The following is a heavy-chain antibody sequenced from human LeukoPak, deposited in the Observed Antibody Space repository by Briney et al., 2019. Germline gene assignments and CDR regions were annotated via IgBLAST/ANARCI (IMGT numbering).Heavy chain of an antibody. CDR3: ARVEVVGATFIGY. Sequence: GWMNPNSGNTGYAQKFQGRVTMTRNTSISTAYMELSSLRSEDTAVYYCARVEVVGATFIGYWGQGTLVTVSS. CDR2: MNPNSGNT. V-gene: IGHV1-8*01. J-gene: IGHJ4*02. D-gene: IGHD1-26*01.